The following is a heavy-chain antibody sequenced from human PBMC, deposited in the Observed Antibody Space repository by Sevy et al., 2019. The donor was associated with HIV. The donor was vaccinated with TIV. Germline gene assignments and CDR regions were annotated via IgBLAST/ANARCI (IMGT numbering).Heavy chain of an antibody. Sequence: GGSLRLSCVASGFTFSDYWMSWVRQAPGKGLEWVANIKQDGSQKYYIDSVKGRFTIFRDNAKNSVYLQMNSLRDDDEAVYYCAIQVGDEWGQGTLVTVSS. D-gene: IGHD3-16*01. V-gene: IGHV3-7*02. J-gene: IGHJ4*02. CDR1: GFTFSDYW. CDR2: IKQDGSQK. CDR3: AIQVGDE.